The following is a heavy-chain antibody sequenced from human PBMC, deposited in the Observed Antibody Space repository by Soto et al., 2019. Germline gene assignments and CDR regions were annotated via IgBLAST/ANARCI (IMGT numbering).Heavy chain of an antibody. CDR3: AKDRGPYCSGGICYPPSWFDP. CDR1: GFTVSANY. V-gene: IGHV3-23*01. D-gene: IGHD2-15*01. CDR2: ITGIDGRT. J-gene: IGHJ5*02. Sequence: PGGSLRLSCAASGFTVSANYMSWVRQAPGKGLEWVSSITGIDGRTYYADSVKGRFTISRDNPKNTLYLQMNNLGAEDTAMFYCAKDRGPYCSGGICYPPSWFDPWGQGTQVT.